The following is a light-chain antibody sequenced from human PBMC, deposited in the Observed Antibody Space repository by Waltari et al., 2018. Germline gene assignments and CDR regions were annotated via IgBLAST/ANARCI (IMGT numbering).Light chain of an antibody. CDR3: SSYTSSSTLV. Sequence: QSALTQPASVSGSPGQSITISCTGTSSDVGGYNYVSWYQQHPGKAPKHMIYDVSNRPSGVSNRFSGSKSGNTASLTISELQAEDEADYYCSSYTSSSTLVFGGGTKLTVL. CDR1: SSDVGGYNY. J-gene: IGLJ2*01. CDR2: DVS. V-gene: IGLV2-14*01.